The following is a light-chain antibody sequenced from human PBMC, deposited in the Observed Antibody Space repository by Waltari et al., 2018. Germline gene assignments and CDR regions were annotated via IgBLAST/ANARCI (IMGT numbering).Light chain of an antibody. CDR3: YSTDSRGNHGV. CDR2: EDS. J-gene: IGLJ2*01. Sequence: SYELTQPPSVSVSPGQTARITCSGDALPKKYASWYQQKSGQAPVLVISEDSKRPPGIPWRFSGSSSGTMATLSISGAQVEDEADYYCYSTDSRGNHGVFGGGTKLTVL. V-gene: IGLV3-10*01. CDR1: ALPKKY.